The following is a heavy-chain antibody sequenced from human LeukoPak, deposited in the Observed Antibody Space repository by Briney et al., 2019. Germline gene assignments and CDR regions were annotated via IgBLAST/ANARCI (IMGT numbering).Heavy chain of an antibody. CDR1: GYTVTSYY. CDR2: LNPSGGSS. J-gene: IGHJ4*02. V-gene: IGHV1-46*01. Sequence: ASVKVSCKASGYTVTSYYMHWVRQAPGQGLEWMGILNPSGGSSSYAQKFQGRATLTRATSTSTVYMELSSLRSEDTAVYYCARDSHYDSSGPPPGYWGQGTLVTVSS. D-gene: IGHD3-22*01. CDR3: ARDSHYDSSGPPPGY.